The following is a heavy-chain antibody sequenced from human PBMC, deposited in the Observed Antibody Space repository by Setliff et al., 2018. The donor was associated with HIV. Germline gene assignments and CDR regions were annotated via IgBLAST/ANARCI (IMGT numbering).Heavy chain of an antibody. J-gene: IGHJ6*03. CDR3: ARLYSTVTPDI. Sequence: PSETLSLTCAVSGGSVDSRDYYWGWIRQPPGKGLEWIGTIYYSGTTYYNPSLKSRVTISVDTSKNQFSLKLSSVTAADTAVYYCARLYSTVTPDIWGKGTTVTVSS. V-gene: IGHV4-39*01. CDR2: IYYSGTT. D-gene: IGHD2-21*01. CDR1: GGSVDSRDYY.